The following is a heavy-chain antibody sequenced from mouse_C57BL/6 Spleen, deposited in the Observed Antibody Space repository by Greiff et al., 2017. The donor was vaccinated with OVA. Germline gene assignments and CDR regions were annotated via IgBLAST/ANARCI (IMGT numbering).Heavy chain of an antibody. CDR2: IYPGDGDT. CDR3: ARPAQATYFDY. J-gene: IGHJ2*01. CDR1: GYAFSSSW. Sequence: VKLVESGPELVKPGASVKISCKASGYAFSSSWMNWVKQRPGKGLEWIGRIYPGDGDTNYNGKFKGKATLTADKSSSTAYMQLSSLTSEDSAVYFCARPAQATYFDYWGQGTTLTVSS. D-gene: IGHD3-2*02. V-gene: IGHV1-82*01.